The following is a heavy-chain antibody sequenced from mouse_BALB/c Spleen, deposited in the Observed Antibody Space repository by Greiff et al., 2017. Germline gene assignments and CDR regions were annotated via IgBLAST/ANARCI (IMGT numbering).Heavy chain of an antibody. Sequence: QVHVKQPGAELVKPGASVKLSCKASGYTFTSYWMHWVKQRPGQGLEWIGEINPSNGRTNYNEKFKSKATLTVDKSSSTAYMQLSSLTSEDSAVYYCARPYYRYDNYFDDWGQGTTLTVSS. CDR1: GYTFTSYW. V-gene: IGHV1S81*02. CDR2: INPSNGRT. CDR3: ARPYYRYDNYFDD. J-gene: IGHJ2*01. D-gene: IGHD2-14*01.